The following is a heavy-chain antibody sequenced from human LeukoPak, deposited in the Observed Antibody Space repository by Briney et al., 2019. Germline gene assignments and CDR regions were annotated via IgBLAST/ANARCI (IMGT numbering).Heavy chain of an antibody. Sequence: SETLSLTCTVSGGSISSYYWSWIRQPPGKGLEWIGYIYYTGNTNYNPSLKSRLTISVDTSKNQFSLKLSSVTAADTAVYYCATSPQYGGYLGQGTLVTVSS. V-gene: IGHV4-59*08. D-gene: IGHD4-23*01. CDR3: ATSPQYGGY. CDR1: GGSISSYY. CDR2: IYYTGNT. J-gene: IGHJ4*02.